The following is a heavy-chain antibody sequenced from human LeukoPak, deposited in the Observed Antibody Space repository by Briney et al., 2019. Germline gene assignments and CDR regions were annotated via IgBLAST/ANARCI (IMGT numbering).Heavy chain of an antibody. D-gene: IGHD1-1*01. V-gene: IGHV3-48*03. CDR2: ISSSGSTI. J-gene: IGHJ4*02. Sequence: PGGSLRLACAASGFTFSSYEMSWVCQAPGKGLEWVSYISSSGSTIYYADSVKGRFTISRDNSKNSLYLQMNSLRAEDTAVYYCARDQDWNDRGGLDYWGQGTLVIVSS. CDR3: ARDQDWNDRGGLDY. CDR1: GFTFSSYE.